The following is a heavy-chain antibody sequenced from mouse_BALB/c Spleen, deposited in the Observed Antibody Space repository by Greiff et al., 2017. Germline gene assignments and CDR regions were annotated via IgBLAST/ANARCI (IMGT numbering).Heavy chain of an antibody. D-gene: IGHD1-1*01. J-gene: IGHJ2*01. Sequence: EVKLLESGPSLVKPSQTLSLTCSVTGDSITSGYWNWIRKFPGNKLEYMGYISYSGSTYYNPSLKSRISITRDTSKNQYYLQLNSVTTEDTATYYCARWDYYGSSYFDYWGQGTTLTVSS. CDR3: ARWDYYGSSYFDY. CDR2: ISYSGST. CDR1: GDSITSGY. V-gene: IGHV3-8*02.